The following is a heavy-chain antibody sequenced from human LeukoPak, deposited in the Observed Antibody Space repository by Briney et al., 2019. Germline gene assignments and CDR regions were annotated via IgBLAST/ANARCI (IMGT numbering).Heavy chain of an antibody. D-gene: IGHD3-22*01. CDR2: ISGSGGST. Sequence: GGSLRLSRAVSGITLSNYGMSWVRQAPGKGLEWVAGISGSGGSTNYADSVKGRFSISRDNPKNTLYLQMNSLRAEDTAVYFCAKRGVVIRVILVGFHKEAYYFDSWGQGALVTVSS. V-gene: IGHV3-23*01. J-gene: IGHJ4*02. CDR3: AKRGVVIRVILVGFHKEAYYFDS. CDR1: GITLSNYG.